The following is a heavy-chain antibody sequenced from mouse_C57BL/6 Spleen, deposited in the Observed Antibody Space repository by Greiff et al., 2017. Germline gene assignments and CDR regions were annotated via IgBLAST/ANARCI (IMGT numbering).Heavy chain of an antibody. J-gene: IGHJ1*03. V-gene: IGHV1-15*01. CDR2: IDPETGGT. Sequence: QVQLQQSGAELVRPGASVTLSCKASGYTFTDYEMHWVKQTPVHGLEWIGAIDPETGGTAYNQKFKGKAILTADKSSSTAYMELRRLTSEDSAVYYCTRTGDGYFWYFDVWGTGTTVTVSS. CDR3: TRTGDGYFWYFDV. CDR1: GYTFTDYE. D-gene: IGHD2-3*01.